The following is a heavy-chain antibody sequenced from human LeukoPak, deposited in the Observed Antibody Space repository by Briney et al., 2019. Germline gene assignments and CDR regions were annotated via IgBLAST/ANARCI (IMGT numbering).Heavy chain of an antibody. CDR3: ARGIAAANPMLFDI. Sequence: SVKVSCKASGGTFSSYAISWVRQAPGQGLEWMGGVIPIFGTANYAQKFQGRVTITADESTSTAYMELSSLRSEDTAVYYCARGIAAANPMLFDIWGQGTMVTVSS. D-gene: IGHD6-13*01. V-gene: IGHV1-69*13. CDR2: VIPIFGTA. J-gene: IGHJ3*02. CDR1: GGTFSSYA.